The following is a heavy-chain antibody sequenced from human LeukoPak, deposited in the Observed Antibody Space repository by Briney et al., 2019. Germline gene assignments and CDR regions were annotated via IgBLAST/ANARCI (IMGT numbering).Heavy chain of an antibody. V-gene: IGHV1-8*03. Sequence: VASVKVSCKISGYTFSTYDINWVRQAAGQGLEWMGWMNPNSGNTGFAQKFQGRATITRDTSITTAYLELSSLRSEDTAVYYCARAIRYQLLSDYWGQGTLVTVSS. CDR1: GYTFSTYD. J-gene: IGHJ4*02. D-gene: IGHD2-2*01. CDR3: ARAIRYQLLSDY. CDR2: MNPNSGNT.